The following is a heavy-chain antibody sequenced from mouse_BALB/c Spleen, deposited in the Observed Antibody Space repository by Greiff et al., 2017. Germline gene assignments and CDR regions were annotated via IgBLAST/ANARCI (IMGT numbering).Heavy chain of an antibody. CDR1: GFTFSSYG. Sequence: EVKLVESGGDLVKPGGSLKLSCAASGFTFSSYGMSWVRQTPDKRLEWVATISSGGSYTYYPDSVKGRFTISRDNAKNTLYLQMSSLKSEDTAMYYCVEVRRGYWGQGTTLTVSS. J-gene: IGHJ2*01. CDR3: VEVRRGY. CDR2: ISSGGSYT. D-gene: IGHD2-14*01. V-gene: IGHV5-6*02.